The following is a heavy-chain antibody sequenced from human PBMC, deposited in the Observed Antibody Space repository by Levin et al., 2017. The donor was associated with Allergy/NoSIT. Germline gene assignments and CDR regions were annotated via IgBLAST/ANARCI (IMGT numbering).Heavy chain of an antibody. V-gene: IGHV4-61*03. CDR2: IYYTGST. Sequence: PSETLSLTCNVSGVSVNSGNNYWTWIRQPPGTGLEWVGNIYYTGSTAYNPSLKSRLSISSDTSKNHFSLRLNSVTAADTAVYYCARENSNIASSLDFWGPGILVTVSS. D-gene: IGHD6-6*01. CDR1: GVSVNSGNNY. J-gene: IGHJ4*02. CDR3: ARENSNIASSLDF.